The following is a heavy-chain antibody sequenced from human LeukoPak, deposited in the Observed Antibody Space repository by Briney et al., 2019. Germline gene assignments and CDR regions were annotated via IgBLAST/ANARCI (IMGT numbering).Heavy chain of an antibody. V-gene: IGHV1-2*04. CDR1: GYTFTSYA. CDR2: INPNSGGT. D-gene: IGHD3-10*01. J-gene: IGHJ4*02. Sequence: ASVKVSCKASGYTFTSYAMHWVRQAPGQRLEWMGWINPNSGGTNYAQKFQGWVTMTRDTSISTAYMELSRLRSDDTAVYYCARDGAVRGVIIDYWGQGTLVTVSS. CDR3: ARDGAVRGVIIDY.